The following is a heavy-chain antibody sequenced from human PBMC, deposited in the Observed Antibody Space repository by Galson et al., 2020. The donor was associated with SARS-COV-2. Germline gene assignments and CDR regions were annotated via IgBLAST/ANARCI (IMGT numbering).Heavy chain of an antibody. CDR2: ISPRSDYT. V-gene: IGHV3-11*03. CDR1: GFIFSHYY. D-gene: IGHD6-13*01. Sequence: RGPLRLYCPTSGFIFSHYYVTYIPQAPGKGLEWVSYISPRSDYTHYADSVTGRFTISSDNAKNSLYLQMNSPRGDDKAVYYCSASHSNFWYQFVFWVQGTLVTVSS. J-gene: IGHJ4*02. CDR3: SASHSNFWYQFVF.